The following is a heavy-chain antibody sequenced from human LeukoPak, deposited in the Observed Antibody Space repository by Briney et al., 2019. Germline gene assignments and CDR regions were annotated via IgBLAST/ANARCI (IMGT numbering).Heavy chain of an antibody. CDR2: ISACNGNT. CDR1: GYTFTSYG. V-gene: IGHV1-18*01. CDR3: ARDRGVPAAIGLTGGDY. J-gene: IGHJ4*02. Sequence: GASVKVSCKASGYTFTSYGISWVRQAPGQGLEWMGWISACNGNTNYAQKLQGRVTMAADTSTSTAYMELRSLRSDDTAVYYCARDRGVPAAIGLTGGDYWGQGTLVTVSS. D-gene: IGHD2-2*01.